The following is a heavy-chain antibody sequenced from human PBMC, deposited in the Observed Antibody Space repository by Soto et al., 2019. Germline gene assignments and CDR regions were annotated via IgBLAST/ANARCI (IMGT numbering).Heavy chain of an antibody. V-gene: IGHV5-51*01. CDR3: ARHSYYASGSYYADS. J-gene: IGHJ4*02. D-gene: IGHD3-10*01. CDR1: GYSFTSYW. Sequence: PGESLKISCKASGYSFTSYWIGWVRQMPGKGLEWMGIIYPGDSDTRYRPSFQGQVTISADKSISTAYLHWSSLKASDTAMYYCARHSYYASGSYYADSWGQGTLVTVSS. CDR2: IYPGDSDT.